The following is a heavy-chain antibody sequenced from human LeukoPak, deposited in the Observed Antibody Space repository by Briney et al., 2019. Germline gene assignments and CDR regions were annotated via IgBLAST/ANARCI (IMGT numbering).Heavy chain of an antibody. Sequence: SETLSLTCTVSGGSISSSSYYWGWIRQPPGKGLEWIGSIYYSGSTYYNPSLKSRVTISVDTSKNQFSLKLSSVTAADTAVYYCARRHSGSYSYYFDYWAREPWSPSPQ. D-gene: IGHD1-26*01. V-gene: IGHV4-39*01. CDR3: ARRHSGSYSYYFDY. J-gene: IGHJ4*02. CDR1: GGSISSSSYY. CDR2: IYYSGST.